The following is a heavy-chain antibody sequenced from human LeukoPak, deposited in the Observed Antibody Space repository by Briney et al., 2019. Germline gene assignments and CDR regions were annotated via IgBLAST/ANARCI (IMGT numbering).Heavy chain of an antibody. Sequence: SETLSLTCAVYGGSFNGYYWSWIRQPPGKGLEWIGEINHSGSTNYNPSLKSRVTISVDTSKNQFSLKLSSVTAADTAVYYCARGRGIDYWGQGTLVTVSS. V-gene: IGHV4-34*01. J-gene: IGHJ4*02. D-gene: IGHD1-26*01. CDR3: ARGRGIDY. CDR1: GGSFNGYY. CDR2: INHSGST.